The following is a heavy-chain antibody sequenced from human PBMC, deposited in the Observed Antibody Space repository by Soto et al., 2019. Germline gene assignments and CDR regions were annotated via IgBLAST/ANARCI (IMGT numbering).Heavy chain of an antibody. Sequence: QVQLQQWGAGLLKPSETLSLTCAVYGGSFSGYYWSGIRQPPGKGLEWIGEINHSGSTNYNPSLKSRVTISVDTSKNQFSLKLSSVTAADTTVYYCARGKWLRSSFDYWGQGTLVTVSS. CDR2: INHSGST. CDR3: ARGKWLRSSFDY. V-gene: IGHV4-34*01. D-gene: IGHD5-12*01. CDR1: GGSFSGYY. J-gene: IGHJ4*02.